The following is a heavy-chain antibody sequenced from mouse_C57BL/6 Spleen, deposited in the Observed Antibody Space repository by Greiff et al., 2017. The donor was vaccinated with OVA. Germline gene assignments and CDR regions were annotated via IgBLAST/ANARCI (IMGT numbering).Heavy chain of an antibody. J-gene: IGHJ2*01. CDR2: ISSGSSTI. CDR3: ATVEDYSNYFDY. CDR1: GFTFSDYG. Sequence: DVMLVESGGGLVKPGGSLKLSCAASGFTFSDYGMHWVRQAPEKGLEWVAYISSGSSTIYYADTVKGRFTISRDNAKNTLLLQMTSLRSEDTAMYYCATVEDYSNYFDYWGQGTTLTVSS. D-gene: IGHD2-5*01. V-gene: IGHV5-17*01.